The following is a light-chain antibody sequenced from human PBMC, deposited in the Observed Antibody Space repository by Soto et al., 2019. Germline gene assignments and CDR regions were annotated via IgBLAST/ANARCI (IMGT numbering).Light chain of an antibody. CDR1: QSVSSSY. CDR3: QQYGSSPRT. V-gene: IGKV3-20*01. J-gene: IGKJ1*01. CDR2: GAS. Sequence: EIVLTQSPGTLSLSPGERATLSCRASQSVSSSYLAGYQQQPGQAPRLLIYGASSRANGIPDRFSGSGSGTDFTLTISRLEPEDFAVYYCQQYGSSPRTFGQGTKVEIK.